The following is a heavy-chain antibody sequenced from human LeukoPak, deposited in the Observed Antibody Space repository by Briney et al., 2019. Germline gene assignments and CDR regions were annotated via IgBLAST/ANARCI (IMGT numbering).Heavy chain of an antibody. J-gene: IGHJ4*02. Sequence: SETLSLTCTVSGGSISSYYWSWIRQPPGKGLEWIGYIYYSGSTNYNPSLKSRVTISVDTSKNQFSLKLSSVTAADTAVYYCARVSSSGWADYWGQGTLVTVPS. CDR2: IYYSGST. V-gene: IGHV4-59*01. CDR1: GGSISSYY. CDR3: ARVSSSGWADY. D-gene: IGHD6-19*01.